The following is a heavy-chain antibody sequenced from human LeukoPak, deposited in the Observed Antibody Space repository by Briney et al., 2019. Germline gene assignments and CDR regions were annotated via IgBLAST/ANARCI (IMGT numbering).Heavy chain of an antibody. CDR2: INPSGGST. V-gene: IGHV1-46*01. CDR3: ARDTLHLEWLGHDFDY. D-gene: IGHD6-19*01. CDR1: GYTFTSYY. Sequence: ASVKVSCKASGYTFTSYYMHWVRQAPGQGLEWMGIINPSGGSTSYAQKFQGRVTMTRDMSTSTVYMELSSLRSEDTAVYYCARDTLHLEWLGHDFDYWGQGTLVTVSS. J-gene: IGHJ4*02.